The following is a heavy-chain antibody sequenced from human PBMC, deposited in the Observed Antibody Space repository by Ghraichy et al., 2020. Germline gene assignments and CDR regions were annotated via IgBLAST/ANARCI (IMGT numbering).Heavy chain of an antibody. J-gene: IGHJ4*02. Sequence: GGSLRLSCVVSGFTFSTYGMFWVRQAPGKGLDWVAFIRYDGNYKYYGDSVKGRFTISRDNSKNTLYLQMNSLRAEDTAVYYCAKEDGHSFGYQSNIDYWGQGTLVTVSS. CDR2: IRYDGNYK. CDR1: GFTFSTYG. V-gene: IGHV3-30*02. D-gene: IGHD5-18*01. CDR3: AKEDGHSFGYQSNIDY.